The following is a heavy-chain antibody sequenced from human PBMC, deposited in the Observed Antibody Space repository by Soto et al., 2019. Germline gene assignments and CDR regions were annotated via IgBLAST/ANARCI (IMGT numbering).Heavy chain of an antibody. V-gene: IGHV4-31*03. Sequence: SETLSLTCTVSGGSISSGGYYWSWIRQHPGKGLEWIGYIYYSGSTYYNPSLKSRVTISVDTSKNQFSLKLSSVTAADTAVYYCAREYGDYTISDYWGQGTLVTVSS. CDR1: GGSISSGGYY. D-gene: IGHD4-17*01. CDR3: AREYGDYTISDY. CDR2: IYYSGST. J-gene: IGHJ4*02.